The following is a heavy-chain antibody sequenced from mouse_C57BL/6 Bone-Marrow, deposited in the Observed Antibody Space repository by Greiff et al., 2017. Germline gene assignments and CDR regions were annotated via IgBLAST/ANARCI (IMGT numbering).Heavy chain of an antibody. CDR1: GYTFTSYW. CDR3: ARYGTTVVATDWYFDV. Sequence: QVQLQQPGAELVRPGTSVKLSCKASGYTFTSYWMHWVKQRPGQGLEWIGVIDPSDSYTNYNQKFKGKATLTVDTSSSTAYMQLSSLTSEDSAVYYCARYGTTVVATDWYFDVWGTGTTVTVSS. D-gene: IGHD1-1*01. J-gene: IGHJ1*03. V-gene: IGHV1-59*01. CDR2: IDPSDSYT.